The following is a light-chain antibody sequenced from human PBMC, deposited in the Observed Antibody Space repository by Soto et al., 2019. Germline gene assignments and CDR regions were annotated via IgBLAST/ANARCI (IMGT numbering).Light chain of an antibody. J-gene: IGKJ2*01. CDR2: AAA. CDR3: QQTDTYPYT. Sequence: DIQMTQSPSSVSASVGDRVTITCRVSQGVSASLAWYQQKAGRAPKLLIYAAATLQTGVPSRFSGSYSGTDFTLTVTSLQPEDAATYYCQQTDTYPYTFGQGTNLEIK. CDR1: QGVSAS. V-gene: IGKV1D-12*01.